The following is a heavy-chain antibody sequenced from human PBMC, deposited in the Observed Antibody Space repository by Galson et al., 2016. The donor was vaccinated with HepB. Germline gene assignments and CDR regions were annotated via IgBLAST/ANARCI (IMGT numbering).Heavy chain of an antibody. CDR1: GYTFTSYD. V-gene: IGHV1-8*01. J-gene: IGHJ4*02. Sequence: SVKVSCKASGYTFTSYDINWVRQATGQGLEWMGWMNPSGGRAGYAQKFQGRVNMTRNTAITTAYMELSSLRSEDTAVYYCARGRGGGYDGSDYWGQGTLVTVSS. CDR3: ARGRGGGYDGSDY. CDR2: MNPSGGRA. D-gene: IGHD5-12*01.